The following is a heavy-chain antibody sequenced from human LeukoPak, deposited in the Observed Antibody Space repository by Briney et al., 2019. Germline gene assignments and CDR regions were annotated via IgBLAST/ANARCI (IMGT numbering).Heavy chain of an antibody. J-gene: IGHJ3*02. D-gene: IGHD3-16*01. Sequence: PSETLSLTCTVSGGSISSYYWSWIRQPPGKGLEWIGYIYYSGSTNYNPSLKSRVTISVDTSKNQFSLKLSSVTPADTAVYYCARRGDYVHDAFDIWGQGTMVTVSS. CDR3: ARRGDYVHDAFDI. V-gene: IGHV4-59*08. CDR1: GGSISSYY. CDR2: IYYSGST.